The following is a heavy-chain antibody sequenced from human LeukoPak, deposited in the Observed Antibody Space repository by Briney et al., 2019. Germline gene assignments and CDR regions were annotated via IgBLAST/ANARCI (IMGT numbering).Heavy chain of an antibody. D-gene: IGHD1-14*01. CDR3: ARDRVIVGGTATYNFDH. V-gene: IGHV1-46*01. CDR2: INPTGGST. CDR1: GYTFTPYF. Sequence: ASVKVSCKASGYTFTPYFIHWMRQAPGQGLEWMGIINPTGGSTTYAQKFQDRVTVTRDMSTSTVYMELSSLTSEDTAVYYCARDRVIVGGTATYNFDHWGQGTLVTVSS. J-gene: IGHJ4*02.